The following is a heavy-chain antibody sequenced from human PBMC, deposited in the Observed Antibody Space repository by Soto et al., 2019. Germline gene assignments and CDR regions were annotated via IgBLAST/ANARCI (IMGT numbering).Heavy chain of an antibody. V-gene: IGHV4-34*01. J-gene: IGHJ6*02. CDR2: INHSGST. D-gene: IGHD1-1*01. Sequence: SETLSLTCAVYGGSFSGYYWSWIRQPPGKGLEWIGEINHSGSTNYNPSLKSRVTISVDTSKNQFSLKLSSVTAAGTAVYYCASRTTRHYYYYGMDVWGQGTTVTVSS. CDR1: GGSFSGYY. CDR3: ASRTTRHYYYYGMDV.